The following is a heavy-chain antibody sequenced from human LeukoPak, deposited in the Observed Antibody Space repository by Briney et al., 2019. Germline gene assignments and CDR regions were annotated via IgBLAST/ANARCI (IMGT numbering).Heavy chain of an antibody. D-gene: IGHD3-22*01. V-gene: IGHV4-34*01. CDR3: AILSYYYDPSNFDY. CDR2: INHSGST. J-gene: IGHJ4*02. Sequence: PSETLSLTCAVYGGSFSGYYWSWIRQPPGKGLEWIGEINHSGSTNYNPSLKSRVTISVDTSKNQFSLKLSSVTAADTAVYYCAILSYYYDPSNFDYWGQGTLVTVSS. CDR1: GGSFSGYY.